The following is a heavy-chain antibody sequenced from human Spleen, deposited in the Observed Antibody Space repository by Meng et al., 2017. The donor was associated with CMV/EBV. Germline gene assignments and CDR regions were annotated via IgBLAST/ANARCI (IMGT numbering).Heavy chain of an antibody. CDR1: GFTFSSYA. V-gene: IGHV3-30*04. Sequence: SGFTFSSYAIHWVRQAPGKGLEWVAVISYDGTNKYYADSVKGRFTISKDNSKNTLYLQMNSLRAEDTAVYYCARTDCSSTSCRRKFEYWGQGTLVTVSS. J-gene: IGHJ4*02. D-gene: IGHD2-2*01. CDR2: ISYDGTNK. CDR3: ARTDCSSTSCRRKFEY.